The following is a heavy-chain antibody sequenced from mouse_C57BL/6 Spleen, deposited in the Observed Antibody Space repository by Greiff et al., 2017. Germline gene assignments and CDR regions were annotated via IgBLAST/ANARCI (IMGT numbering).Heavy chain of an antibody. CDR1: GFTFSSYA. J-gene: IGHJ2*01. D-gene: IGHD1-1*01. CDR3: ARDRDYGSSYRTRYFDY. V-gene: IGHV5-4*01. CDR2: ISDGGSYT. Sequence: EVQVVESGGGLVKPGGSLKLSCAASGFTFSSYAMSWVRQTPEKRLEWVATISDGGSYTYYPDNVKGRFTISRDNAKNNLYLQMSHLKSEDTAMYYCARDRDYGSSYRTRYFDYWGQGTTLTVSS.